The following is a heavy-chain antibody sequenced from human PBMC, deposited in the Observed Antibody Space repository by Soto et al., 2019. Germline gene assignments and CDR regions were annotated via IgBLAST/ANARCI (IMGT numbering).Heavy chain of an antibody. CDR2: ISGSGGST. V-gene: IGHV3-23*01. CDR1: GFTFSSYA. CDR3: AKDLDYDILTGYTPDY. D-gene: IGHD3-9*01. Sequence: EVPLLESGGGLVQPGGSLRLSCAASGFTFSSYAMSWVRQAPGKGPEWVSAISGSGGSTYYADSVKGRFTISRDNSKNTLYLQMNSLRAEDTAVYYCAKDLDYDILTGYTPDYWGQGTLVTVSS. J-gene: IGHJ4*02.